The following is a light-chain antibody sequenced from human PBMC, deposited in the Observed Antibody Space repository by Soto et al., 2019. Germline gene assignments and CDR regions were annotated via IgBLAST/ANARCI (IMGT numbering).Light chain of an antibody. Sequence: QSALTQPASVSGSPGQSITISCTGTSSDVGSYNLVSWYQQHPGKAPKLMIYEGSKRPSGVSNRFSGSKSGNTASLTISGLQAEDAADYDCCSYAGSSTSVVFGGGTKLTVL. CDR1: SSDVGSYNL. V-gene: IGLV2-23*01. CDR3: CSYAGSSTSVV. J-gene: IGLJ2*01. CDR2: EGS.